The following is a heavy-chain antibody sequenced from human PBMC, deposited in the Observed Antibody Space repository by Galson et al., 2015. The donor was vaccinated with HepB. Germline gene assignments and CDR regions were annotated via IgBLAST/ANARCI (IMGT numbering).Heavy chain of an antibody. V-gene: IGHV3-33*01. CDR2: IGHDGTYQ. CDR1: GFYFGVYG. Sequence: SLRLSCAASGFYFGVYGMHWLRQAPGKGPEWVAVIGHDGTYQKYGDSVKGRFTISRDNSENTLFLQMNSLRGEDTAVYYCARDLGAGKYFDRWGQGILVTVSS. CDR3: ARDLGAGKYFDR. D-gene: IGHD3-10*01. J-gene: IGHJ4*02.